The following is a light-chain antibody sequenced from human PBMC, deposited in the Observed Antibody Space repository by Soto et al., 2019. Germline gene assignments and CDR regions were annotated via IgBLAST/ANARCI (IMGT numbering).Light chain of an antibody. Sequence: QSVLTQPASVSGSPGQSITISCTGTNSDVGGYNYVSWYQQHPGKAPKLMIYEVSNRPSGVSNRFSGSKSGNTASLTISGLQAEDEADYYCSSYTISTPYVVFGGGTKLTVL. V-gene: IGLV2-14*01. J-gene: IGLJ2*01. CDR2: EVS. CDR1: NSDVGGYNY. CDR3: SSYTISTPYVV.